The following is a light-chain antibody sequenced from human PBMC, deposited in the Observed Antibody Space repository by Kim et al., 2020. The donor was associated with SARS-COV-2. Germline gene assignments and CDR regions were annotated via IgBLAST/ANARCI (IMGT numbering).Light chain of an antibody. Sequence: GQSLTISCTGTRSDVGSYNLVSWYQQHPGKAPKLMIYEVSKRPSGVSNRFSGSKSGNTASLTISGLQAEDEADYYCCSYAGSSTYVFGTGTKVTVL. CDR3: CSYAGSSTYV. CDR2: EVS. V-gene: IGLV2-23*02. J-gene: IGLJ1*01. CDR1: RSDVGSYNL.